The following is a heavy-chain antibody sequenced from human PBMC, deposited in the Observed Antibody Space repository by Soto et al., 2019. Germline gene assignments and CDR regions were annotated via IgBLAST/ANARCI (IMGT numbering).Heavy chain of an antibody. CDR2: ISWNSVNI. CDR3: TKDLVVRILIVPTTYDH. D-gene: IGHD2-2*01. Sequence: EVQLVESGGGLVQPGRSLRLSCAASGFTFEDYAMHWVRQAPGKGLEWVAGISWNSVNIDYADSVKGRFTVSRDNAKNSLSLQMSSLRAEDTALYYCTKDLVVRILIVPTTYDHWGQGTLVTVSS. J-gene: IGHJ4*02. CDR1: GFTFEDYA. V-gene: IGHV3-9*01.